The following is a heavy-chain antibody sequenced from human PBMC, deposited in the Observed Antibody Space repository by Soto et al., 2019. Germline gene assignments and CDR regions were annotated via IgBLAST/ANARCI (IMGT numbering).Heavy chain of an antibody. CDR1: GVTLKRYG. CDR2: IWYEGSKK. J-gene: IGHJ6*04. Sequence: PGGSLRLSCAAAGVTLKRYGMHWGRQAPGKGLEWVAVIWYEGSKKYYADSVKGRFTISRENAKNTLYLQMNSLRAEDTAVYYCARSGPSSIAAAGSPRIGRGMDVSGKGTAVTVYS. D-gene: IGHD6-13*01. V-gene: IGHV3-33*01. CDR3: ARSGPSSIAAAGSPRIGRGMDV.